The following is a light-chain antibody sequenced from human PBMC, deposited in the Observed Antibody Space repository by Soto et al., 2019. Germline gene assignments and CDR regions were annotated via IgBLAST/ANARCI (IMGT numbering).Light chain of an antibody. V-gene: IGKV1-5*02. CDR2: DAS. CDR3: QQYSVYWT. CDR1: QSVSTR. Sequence: DIQMTQSPSSLSASVGGRVTIICRASQSVSTRLAWYQQKPGKAPKVLIYDASSWAGGVPSRFTGSGSGTEFTLTINSLQPDDFATYYCQQYSVYWTFAQGTKV. J-gene: IGKJ1*01.